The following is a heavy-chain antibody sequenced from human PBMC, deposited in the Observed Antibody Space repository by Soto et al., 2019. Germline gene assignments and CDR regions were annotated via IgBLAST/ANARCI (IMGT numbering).Heavy chain of an antibody. CDR1: GYTFTGYY. J-gene: IGHJ5*02. V-gene: IGHV1-2*04. D-gene: IGHD3-10*01. Sequence: ASVKVSCKASGYTFTGYYMHWVRQAPGQGLEWMGWINPNSGGTNYAQKFQGWVTMTRDTSISTAYMELSRLRSDDTAVYYCARESTTMVRGVINSNWSDPWGQGTLVTVSS. CDR3: ARESTTMVRGVINSNWSDP. CDR2: INPNSGGT.